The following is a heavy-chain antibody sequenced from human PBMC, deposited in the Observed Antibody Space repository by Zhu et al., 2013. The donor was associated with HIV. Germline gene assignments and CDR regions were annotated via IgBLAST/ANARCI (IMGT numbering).Heavy chain of an antibody. CDR3: ARVPSRYQLEGGL. J-gene: IGHJ2*01. Sequence: QVQLVQSGAEVKNPGASVKVSCKASGYTFSSYDINWVRQATGQGLEWMGWMNPKSDNAGYAQKFQGRVTMTRNISISTAYMELNSLTSEDTAVYYCARVPSRYQLEGGLWGRGTLVTVSS. V-gene: IGHV1-8*01. CDR1: GYTFSSYD. D-gene: IGHD2-2*01. CDR2: MNPKSDNA.